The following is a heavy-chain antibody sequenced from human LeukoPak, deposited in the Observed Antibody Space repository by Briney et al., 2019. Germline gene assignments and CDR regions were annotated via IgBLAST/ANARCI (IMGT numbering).Heavy chain of an antibody. CDR2: FDSEDGET. CDR1: GYTLTELS. CDR3: ALSSSWVARYFDY. J-gene: IGHJ4*02. D-gene: IGHD6-13*01. V-gene: IGHV1-24*01. Sequence: ASVKVSCKVSGYTLTELSMHWVRQAPGKGLEWMGGFDSEDGETIYAQKFQGRVTMTEDTSTDTAYMELSSLRSEDTAVYYCALSSSWVARYFDYWGQGTQVTVSS.